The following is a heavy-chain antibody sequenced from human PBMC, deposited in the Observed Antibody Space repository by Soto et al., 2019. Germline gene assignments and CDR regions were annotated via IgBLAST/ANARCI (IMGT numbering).Heavy chain of an antibody. J-gene: IGHJ4*02. CDR1: GYTFTNFA. D-gene: IGHD1-26*01. CDR3: ARGPQSGNYFLSFFDY. V-gene: IGHV1-3*01. CDR2: INAGNGDT. Sequence: QVQLVQSGAEVKKPGASVNISCKASGYTFTNFAMHWVRQAPGQRLEWMGWINAGNGDTKYSQKFQGRVSITRDTSASTAYMELRSLRSEDTAMYYCARGPQSGNYFLSFFDYWGQGSLVTVSS.